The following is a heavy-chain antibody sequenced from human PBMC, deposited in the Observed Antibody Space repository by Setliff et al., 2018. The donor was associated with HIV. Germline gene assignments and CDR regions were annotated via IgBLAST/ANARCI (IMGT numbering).Heavy chain of an antibody. CDR3: AKRTSVGSLV. CDR2: ISSSSTI. V-gene: IGHV3-48*01. J-gene: IGHJ4*01. D-gene: IGHD3-10*01. CDR1: GFTFSIYT. Sequence: PGGSLRLSCAASGFTFSIYTMNWVRQAPGKGLEWVSYISSSSTIYYADSVKGRFTISRDNSKNTLYLQMNSLRAEDTAVYYCAKRTSVGSLVWGQGTLVTVSS.